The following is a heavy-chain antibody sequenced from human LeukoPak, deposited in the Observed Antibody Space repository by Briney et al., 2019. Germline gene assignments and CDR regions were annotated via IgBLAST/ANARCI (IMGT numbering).Heavy chain of an antibody. V-gene: IGHV4-34*01. Sequence: PSETLSLTCAVYGGSFSGYYWSWIRQPPGKGLEWIGEINHSGSTNYNPSLKSRVTISVDTSKNQFSLKLSSVTAADTAVYYCARAQDSSGYKFDIWGQGTMVTVSS. CDR3: ARAQDSSGYKFDI. CDR1: GGSFSGYY. D-gene: IGHD3-22*01. CDR2: INHSGST. J-gene: IGHJ3*02.